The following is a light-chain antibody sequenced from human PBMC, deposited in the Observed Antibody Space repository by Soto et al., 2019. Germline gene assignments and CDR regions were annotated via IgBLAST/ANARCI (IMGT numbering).Light chain of an antibody. CDR3: CAYTSTSALYV. CDR1: SHDIGGYKY. CDR2: EVS. J-gene: IGLJ1*01. Sequence: QSALTQPASVSGSPGQSITISCTGTSHDIGGYKYVSWYQQHPGKAPKLMIYEVSNRPSGVSNRFSGSKSGNTASLTIPGLQTEDEADYYCCAYTSTSALYVFGTGTKVTVL. V-gene: IGLV2-14*01.